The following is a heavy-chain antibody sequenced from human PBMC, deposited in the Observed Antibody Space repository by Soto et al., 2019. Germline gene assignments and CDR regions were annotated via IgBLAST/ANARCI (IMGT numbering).Heavy chain of an antibody. CDR1: GFTFSSYG. D-gene: IGHD3-3*02. Sequence: GGSLRLSCAASGFTFSSYGMHWVRQAPGKGLEWVEVIWYDGSNKYYADSVKGRFTISRDNSKTTLYLQMNSLRAEDTAVYYCARGGAFKTNYFDYWGQGTLVTVSS. CDR3: ARGGAFKTNYFDY. V-gene: IGHV3-33*08. J-gene: IGHJ4*02. CDR2: IWYDGSNK.